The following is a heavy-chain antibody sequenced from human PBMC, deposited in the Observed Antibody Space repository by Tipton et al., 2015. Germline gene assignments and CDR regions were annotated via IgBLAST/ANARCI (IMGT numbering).Heavy chain of an antibody. Sequence: TLSLTCTVSGGSVTSGTSYWSWIRQPPGKGLEWLGHIYYSGNTNYNPSLKSRVTMSVDTSKNQFSLKLTSVNAADTAVYYCVRDAVVTHYYYYGMDVWGQGTTVTVSS. CDR1: GGSVTSGTSY. V-gene: IGHV4-61*01. J-gene: IGHJ6*02. CDR3: VRDAVVTHYYYYGMDV. D-gene: IGHD4-23*01. CDR2: IYYSGNT.